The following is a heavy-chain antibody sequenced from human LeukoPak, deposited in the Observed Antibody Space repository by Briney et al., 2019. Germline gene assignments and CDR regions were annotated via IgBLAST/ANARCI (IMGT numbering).Heavy chain of an antibody. V-gene: IGHV3-73*01. D-gene: IGHD3-10*01. Sequence: PGGPLRLSCAASVFIFCGSAMHCVRQASGKGVEWVSCIRSKADSYATAYGASVKGRFTIYRDDSKNTAYLQMNSLKREDTAVYYCTRLKGSGSSYDYFYSGMDVWGQGTTVTVSS. CDR1: VFIFCGSA. CDR2: IRSKADSYAT. CDR3: TRLKGSGSSYDYFYSGMDV. J-gene: IGHJ6*02.